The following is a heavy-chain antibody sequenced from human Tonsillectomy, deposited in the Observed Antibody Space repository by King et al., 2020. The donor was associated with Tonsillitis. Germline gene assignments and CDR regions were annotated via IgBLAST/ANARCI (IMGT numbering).Heavy chain of an antibody. V-gene: IGHV3-30*18. CDR2: ISYDGSNK. J-gene: IGHJ4*02. CDR1: GFTFSSYG. D-gene: IGHD1-26*01. CDR3: AKGPWEQRWYYFDY. Sequence: QVQLVESGGGVVQPGRSLRLSCAASGFTFSSYGMHWVRQAPGKGLEWVAVISYDGSNKYYADSVKGRFTISTDNSKNTLYLQMNSLRAEDTAGYYCAKGPWEQRWYYFDYGGQGTLVTVSS.